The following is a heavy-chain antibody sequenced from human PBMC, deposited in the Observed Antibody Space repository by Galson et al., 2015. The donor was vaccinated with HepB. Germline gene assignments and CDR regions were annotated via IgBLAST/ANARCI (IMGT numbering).Heavy chain of an antibody. CDR1: GFTFGDYA. V-gene: IGHV3-23*01. D-gene: IGHD4-17*01. J-gene: IGHJ4*02. CDR3: ARHPGYGDYPKPFFDY. Sequence: SLRLSCAASGFTFGDYAMSWVRQAPGKGLEWVSAISGSGGSTYYADSVKGRFTISRDNSKNTLYLQMNSLRAEDTAVYYCARHPGYGDYPKPFFDYWGQGTLVTVSS. CDR2: ISGSGGST.